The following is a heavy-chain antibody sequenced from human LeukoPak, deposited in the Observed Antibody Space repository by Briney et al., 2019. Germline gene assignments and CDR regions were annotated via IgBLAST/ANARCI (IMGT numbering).Heavy chain of an antibody. CDR2: ISSSSSYI. CDR1: GFTFSDYW. D-gene: IGHD5-18*01. V-gene: IGHV3-21*01. CDR3: ARLGQQLWLSRSFDI. J-gene: IGHJ3*02. Sequence: PGGSLRLSCAASGFTFSDYWMSWARQAPGKGLEWVSSISSSSSYIYYADSVKGRFTISRDNAKNSLYLQMNSLRAEDTAVYYCARLGQQLWLSRSFDIWGQGTMVTVSS.